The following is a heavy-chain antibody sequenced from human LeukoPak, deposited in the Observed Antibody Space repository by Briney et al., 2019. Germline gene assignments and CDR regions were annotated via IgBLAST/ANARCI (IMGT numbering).Heavy chain of an antibody. J-gene: IGHJ6*03. CDR1: GGSISSYY. CDR3: ARAQLEPLPGGYYYYYMDV. CDR2: IYYSGST. V-gene: IGHV4-59*01. Sequence: SETLSLTCTVSGGSISSYYWSWIRQPPGKGLEWIGYIYYSGSTNYNPSLKSRVTISVDTSKNQFSLKLSSVTAADTAVYYCARAQLEPLPGGYYYYYMDVWGKGTTVTVSS. D-gene: IGHD1-1*01.